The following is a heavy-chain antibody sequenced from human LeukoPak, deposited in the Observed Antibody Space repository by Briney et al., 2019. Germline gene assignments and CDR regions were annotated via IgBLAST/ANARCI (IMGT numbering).Heavy chain of an antibody. V-gene: IGHV3-23*01. CDR2: ISGSGVTT. CDR3: ARDYGDYTKGWNLRDF. Sequence: GGSLRLSCAASGFTFGSYAMSWVRQPPGKGLEWVSSISGSGVTTYYADSVKGRFTISRDNSKNMMNLQMNSLRAEDTAVYYCARDYGDYTKGWNLRDFWGQGTLATVSS. J-gene: IGHJ4*02. CDR1: GFTFGSYA. D-gene: IGHD4-17*01.